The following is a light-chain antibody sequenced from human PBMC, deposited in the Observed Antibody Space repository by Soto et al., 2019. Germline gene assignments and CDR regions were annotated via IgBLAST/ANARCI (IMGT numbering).Light chain of an antibody. CDR2: EVS. V-gene: IGLV2-14*02. Sequence: QSALTQPASVSGSPGQSITISCTGTSSDVGSYNLVSWYQQHPGKAPKLMISEVSNRPSGVSNRFSGSKSGNTASLTISGLQAEDEADYYCRLYTGTSPPVVFGGGTKLTVL. J-gene: IGLJ3*02. CDR3: RLYTGTSPPVV. CDR1: SSDVGSYNL.